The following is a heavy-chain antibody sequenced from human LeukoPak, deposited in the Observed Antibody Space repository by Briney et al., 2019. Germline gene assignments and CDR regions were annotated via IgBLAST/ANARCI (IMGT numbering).Heavy chain of an antibody. D-gene: IGHD3-22*01. CDR2: IYYSWST. J-gene: IGHJ3*02. CDR3: ARFPFYYDDSSGYYPSPHAFDI. V-gene: IGHV4-59*01. Sequence: SETLSLTRTVSGGSISSYYWSWIRQPPGKGLEWIGYIYYSWSTNYNPSPKSRVTISVDTSKNQFPLKLSSVTAADTAVYYCARFPFYYDDSSGYYPSPHAFDIWGQGTMVTVSS. CDR1: GGSISSYY.